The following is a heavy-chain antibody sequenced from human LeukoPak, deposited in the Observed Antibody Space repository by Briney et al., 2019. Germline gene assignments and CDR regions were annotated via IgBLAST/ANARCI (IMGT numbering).Heavy chain of an antibody. CDR3: ARADHRLGEGFDY. Sequence: ASVKVSCKVSGYTVTELSMHWVRQSPGKGLEWMGGFHPEDGETIYAQKLQARVTMTTDTSTSTAYMELRSLRSDDTAVYYCARADHRLGEGFDYWGQGTLVTVSS. V-gene: IGHV1-24*01. CDR2: FHPEDGET. CDR1: GYTVTELS. J-gene: IGHJ4*02. D-gene: IGHD3-16*01.